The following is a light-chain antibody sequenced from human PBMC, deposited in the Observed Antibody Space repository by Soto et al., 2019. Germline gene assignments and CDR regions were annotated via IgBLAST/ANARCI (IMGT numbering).Light chain of an antibody. J-gene: IGLJ3*02. CDR1: SSDVGIYNF. CDR3: TSYTSVNTWV. Sequence: QSALTQPASVSGSPGQSITISCTGTSSDVGIYNFVSWYQQHPGKAPKLMIYEVSNRPSGVSDRFSGSKSGNTASLTISGLQAEDEADYYCTSYTSVNTWVFGGGTKLT. V-gene: IGLV2-14*01. CDR2: EVS.